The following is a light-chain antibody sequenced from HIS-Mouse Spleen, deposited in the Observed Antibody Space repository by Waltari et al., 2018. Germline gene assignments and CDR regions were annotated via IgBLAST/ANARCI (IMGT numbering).Light chain of an antibody. CDR1: SSDVGSYNL. CDR2: EGS. Sequence: QSALTQPASVSGSPVQSITISCTGTSSDVGSYNLVSWYQQHPGKPPKLMIYEGSKRPSGVSNRFSGSKSGNTASLTISGLQAEDEADYYCCSYAGSSTVVFGGGTKLTVL. V-gene: IGLV2-23*01. CDR3: CSYAGSSTVV. J-gene: IGLJ2*01.